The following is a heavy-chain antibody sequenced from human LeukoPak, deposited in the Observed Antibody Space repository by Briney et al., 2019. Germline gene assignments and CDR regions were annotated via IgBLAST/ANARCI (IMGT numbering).Heavy chain of an antibody. Sequence: GGSLRLSCAASGSTVSSNYMSWVRQAPGKGLEWVSVIYSGGSTYCADSVKGRFTISRDNSKNTLYLQMNSLRAEDTAVYYCARGEKWELPYFDYWGQGTLVTVSS. V-gene: IGHV3-53*01. D-gene: IGHD1-26*01. CDR2: IYSGGST. CDR3: ARGEKWELPYFDY. CDR1: GSTVSSNY. J-gene: IGHJ4*02.